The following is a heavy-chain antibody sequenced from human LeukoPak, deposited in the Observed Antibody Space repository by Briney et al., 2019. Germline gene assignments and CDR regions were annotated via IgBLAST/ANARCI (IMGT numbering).Heavy chain of an antibody. CDR3: VRGGSIGYVLNAFDV. V-gene: IGHV3-48*03. CDR1: GLMFSIFE. Sequence: PGGSLRLSCAASGLMFSIFEMDWVRQAPGKGLEWVSYITNSGDTTYYAPSVKGRFTISRDNAKNSLYLEMKSLRAEDTAVYYCVRGGSIGYVLNAFDVWGQGTKVSVSS. J-gene: IGHJ3*01. D-gene: IGHD3-22*01. CDR2: ITNSGDTT.